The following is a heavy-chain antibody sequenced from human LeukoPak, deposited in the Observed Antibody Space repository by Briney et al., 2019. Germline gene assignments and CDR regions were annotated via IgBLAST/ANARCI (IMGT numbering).Heavy chain of an antibody. CDR3: ARDFAAHQFDY. Sequence: PGGSLRLSCAASGFTFSSYAMSWVRQAPGKGLEWVSAIGSSTYYAGSVKGRFTISRDISKNTLYLQMNTLRVEDTAVYYCARDFAAHQFDYWGQGTLVTVSA. CDR1: GFTFSSYA. V-gene: IGHV3-23*01. D-gene: IGHD2-2*01. J-gene: IGHJ4*02. CDR2: IGSST.